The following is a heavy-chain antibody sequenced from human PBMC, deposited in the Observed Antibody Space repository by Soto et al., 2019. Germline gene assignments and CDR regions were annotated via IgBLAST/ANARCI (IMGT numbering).Heavy chain of an antibody. D-gene: IGHD6-6*01. CDR3: ASVRQLVGYFYYYMDV. V-gene: IGHV1-18*01. CDR1: GYTFTNYG. Sequence: QVQLLQSGAEVKKPGASVKVSCKASGYTFTNYGITWVRHAPGQGLEWLGWISAYNGNTHYTQRIQGRVTMTAGTSTSTAYMELRGLRSDDTAVYYCASVRQLVGYFYYYMDVWGKGSTVTVSS. CDR2: ISAYNGNT. J-gene: IGHJ6*03.